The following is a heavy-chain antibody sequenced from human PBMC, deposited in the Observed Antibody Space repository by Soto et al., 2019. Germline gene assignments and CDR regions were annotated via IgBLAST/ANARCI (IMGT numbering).Heavy chain of an antibody. CDR2: IYHSGST. D-gene: IGHD6-6*01. Sequence: SETLSLTCAVSGGSISSGGYSWSWIRQPPGKGLEWIGYIYHSGSTYYNPSLKSRVTIPVDRSKTQFSLKLSSVTAADTAVYYCARSQQLGGFRWFDPWGQGTLVTVSS. V-gene: IGHV4-30-2*01. J-gene: IGHJ5*02. CDR1: GGSISSGGYS. CDR3: ARSQQLGGFRWFDP.